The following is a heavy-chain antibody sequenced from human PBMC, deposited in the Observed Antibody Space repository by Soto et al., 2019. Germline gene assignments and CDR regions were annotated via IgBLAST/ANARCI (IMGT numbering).Heavy chain of an antibody. CDR1: GFTFSSYG. CDR2: IWYDGSNK. CDR3: ARVGSSWSFDY. J-gene: IGHJ4*02. D-gene: IGHD6-13*01. V-gene: IGHV3-33*01. Sequence: QAQLVESGGGVVQPGRSLRLSCAASGFTFSSYGMHWVRQAPGKGLEWVAIIWYDGSNKYYADSVKGRFTISRDSSKNTLYLQMNSLRAEDTAVYYCARVGSSWSFDYWGQXTLVXXXS.